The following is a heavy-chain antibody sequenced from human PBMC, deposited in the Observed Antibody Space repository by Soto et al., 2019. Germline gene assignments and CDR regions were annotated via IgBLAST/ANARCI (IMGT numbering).Heavy chain of an antibody. D-gene: IGHD1-26*01. Sequence: GGSLRLSCAASGFTFSSYSMNWFRQAPGKGLEWVSSISSSSSYIYYADSVKGRFTISRDNAKNSLYLQMNSLRAEDTAVYYCARDHELSRGPAGVDVWGKGTTVTVSS. CDR3: ARDHELSRGPAGVDV. J-gene: IGHJ6*04. CDR2: ISSSSSYI. CDR1: GFTFSSYS. V-gene: IGHV3-21*06.